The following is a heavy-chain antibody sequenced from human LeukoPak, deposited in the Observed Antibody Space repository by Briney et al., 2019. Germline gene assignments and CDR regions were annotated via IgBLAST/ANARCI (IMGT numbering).Heavy chain of an antibody. CDR2: ISAYNGNT. Sequence: ASVKVSCKASGYTFTSYGISWVRQAPGQGLEWMGWISAYNGNTNYAQKLQGRVTMTTDTSTSTAYMELRSLRSDDTAVYYCASGSDENYWGYCSSTSCYYFDYWGQGTLVTVSS. CDR3: ASGSDENYWGYCSSTSCYYFDY. CDR1: GYTFTSYG. J-gene: IGHJ4*02. V-gene: IGHV1-18*01. D-gene: IGHD2-2*01.